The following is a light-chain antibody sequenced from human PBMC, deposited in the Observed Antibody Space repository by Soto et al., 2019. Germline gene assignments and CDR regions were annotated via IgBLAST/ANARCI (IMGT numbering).Light chain of an antibody. Sequence: AIRMTQSPSSFSASTGDRVTITCRASQGISSYLAWYQQKPGKPPKLLIYAASTLQSGVPSRFSGSGSGTDFTLTISCLQSEDFATYYCQQYYSYPRTFGQGTKVEIK. V-gene: IGKV1-8*01. CDR2: AAS. CDR1: QGISSY. J-gene: IGKJ1*01. CDR3: QQYYSYPRT.